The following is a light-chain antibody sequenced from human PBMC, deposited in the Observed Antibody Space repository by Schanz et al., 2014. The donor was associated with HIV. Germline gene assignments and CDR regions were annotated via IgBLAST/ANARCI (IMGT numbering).Light chain of an antibody. J-gene: IGLJ2*01. CDR3: QSYDSSLSGVV. CDR2: DVS. V-gene: IGLV2-14*03. Sequence: QSALTQPASVSGSPGQSITISCTGTTSDVGAYNYVSWYQQHPGKAPKLMIYDVSNRPSGVSNRFSGSKSGNTASLTISGLQAEDEADYYCQSYDSSLSGVVFGGGTKLTVL. CDR1: TSDVGAYNY.